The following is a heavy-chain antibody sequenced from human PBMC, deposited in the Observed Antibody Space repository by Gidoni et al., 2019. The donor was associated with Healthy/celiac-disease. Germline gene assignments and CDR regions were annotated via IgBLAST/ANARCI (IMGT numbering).Heavy chain of an antibody. D-gene: IGHD6-19*01. V-gene: IGHV3-9*01. CDR3: AKDPSPDHSSGSWFDP. J-gene: IGHJ5*02. CDR2: ISWNSGSI. CDR1: GFTFDDFA. Sequence: EVQLVESGGGLVQPGRSLRLSCAASGFTFDDFAMHWVRQAPGKGLEWVSGISWNSGSIGYADSVKGRFTISRDNAKNSLYLQMNSLRAEDTALYYCAKDPSPDHSSGSWFDPWGQGTLVTVSS.